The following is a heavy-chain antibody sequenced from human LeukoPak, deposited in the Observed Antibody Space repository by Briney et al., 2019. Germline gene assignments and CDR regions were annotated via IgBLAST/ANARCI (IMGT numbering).Heavy chain of an antibody. J-gene: IGHJ4*02. CDR1: GFTFSGFA. D-gene: IGHD4-17*01. CDR3: ANEIRPNDY. CDR2: FDGNGPNT. Sequence: GGSLRLSCAASGFTFSGFAMTWVRQAPGKGLEWVSGFDGNGPNTYYADSVKGRWTISRDNSKNTLYLQMNSLRAEDTAVYYCANEIRPNDYWGQGTQVTVSS. V-gene: IGHV3-23*01.